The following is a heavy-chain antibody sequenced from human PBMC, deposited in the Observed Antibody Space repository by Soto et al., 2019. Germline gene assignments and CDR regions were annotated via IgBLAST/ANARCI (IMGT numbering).Heavy chain of an antibody. J-gene: IGHJ6*02. CDR3: AKDTQPTTPDSYYYYYGMDV. V-gene: IGHV3-43*01. CDR1: GFTFDDYT. CDR2: ISWDGGST. D-gene: IGHD4-17*01. Sequence: PGGSLRLSCAASGFTFDDYTMHWVRQAPGKGLEWVSLISWDGGSTYYADSVKGRFTISRDNSKNSLYLQMNSLRTEDTALYYCAKDTQPTTPDSYYYYYGMDVRGQGTTVTVSS.